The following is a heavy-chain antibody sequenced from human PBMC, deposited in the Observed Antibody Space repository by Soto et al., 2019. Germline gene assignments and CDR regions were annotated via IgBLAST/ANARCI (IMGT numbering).Heavy chain of an antibody. CDR1: GYIFTNYW. Sequence: PGESLKISCKGAGYIFTNYWIGGVRQMPGKGLGWMGVIYPGDSDTRYSPSFQGQVFISADKSISTAYLQWSSLKASDTAMYYCARXRDGGQLLQYLHYGMDVWGQGTTVTVSS. CDR2: IYPGDSDT. J-gene: IGHJ6*02. D-gene: IGHD2-2*01. CDR3: ARXRDGGQLLQYLHYGMDV. V-gene: IGHV5-51*03.